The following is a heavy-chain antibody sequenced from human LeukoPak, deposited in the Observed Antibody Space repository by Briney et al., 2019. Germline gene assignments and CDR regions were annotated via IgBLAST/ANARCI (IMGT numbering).Heavy chain of an antibody. D-gene: IGHD6-6*01. CDR3: ARVLGGAAPIFDY. CDR2: INHDGSDT. Sequence: GGSLRLSCAASGFTFKLYWMHWVRQVPGRGPVWVSRINHDGSDTIYADSVRGRFTISRDDAKNTLYLQMNSLRAEDTAVYYCARVLGGAAPIFDYWGQGTLVTVSS. J-gene: IGHJ4*02. CDR1: GFTFKLYW. V-gene: IGHV3-74*01.